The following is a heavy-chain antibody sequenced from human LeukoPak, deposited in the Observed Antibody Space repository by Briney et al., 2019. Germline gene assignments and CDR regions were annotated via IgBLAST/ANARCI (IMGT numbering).Heavy chain of an antibody. CDR1: GFTFSSYA. CDR3: AKRLTGNIRCFDY. J-gene: IGHJ4*02. V-gene: IGHV3-23*01. CDR2: ISTSGGST. D-gene: IGHD3-9*01. Sequence: PGGCLRLSCAASGFTFSSYAMSWVRQAPGKGLGWVSSISTSGGSTYFADSVKGRFIISRDNSKDTLYLQMHSLRDEDTAVYYCAKRLTGNIRCFDYWGQGTLVTVSS.